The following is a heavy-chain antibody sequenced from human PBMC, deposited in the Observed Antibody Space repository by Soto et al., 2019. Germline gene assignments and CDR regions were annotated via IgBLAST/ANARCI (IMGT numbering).Heavy chain of an antibody. D-gene: IGHD4-17*01. CDR1: VNTVFSTSAT. CDR3: ARDEFRVTTHGMDV. J-gene: IGHJ6*02. CDR2: TYYRSKWYN. V-gene: IGHV6-1*01. Sequence: LSLNFYTTVNTVFSTSATWNRSRPSRSRGLEWLGRTYYRSKWYNDYAVSVKSRITINPDTSKNQFSLQLNSVTPEDTAVYYCARDEFRVTTHGMDVWGQGTTVTVSS.